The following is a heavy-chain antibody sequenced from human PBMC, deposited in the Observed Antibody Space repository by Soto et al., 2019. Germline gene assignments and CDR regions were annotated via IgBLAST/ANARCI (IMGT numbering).Heavy chain of an antibody. J-gene: IGHJ6*02. D-gene: IGHD3-3*01. CDR1: GFTFSSYE. V-gene: IGHV3-48*03. CDR2: ISSSGSTI. CDR3: ARDDRLAIFGVVKDYYGMDV. Sequence: GGSLRLSCAASGFTFSSYEMNCVRQAPGKGLEWVSYISSSGSTIYYADSVKGRFTISRDNDKNSLYLQMNSLRAEDTAVYYCARDDRLAIFGVVKDYYGMDVWGQGTKVTVSS.